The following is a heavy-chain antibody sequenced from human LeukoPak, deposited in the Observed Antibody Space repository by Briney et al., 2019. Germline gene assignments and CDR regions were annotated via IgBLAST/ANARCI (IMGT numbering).Heavy chain of an antibody. CDR2: ISSDKSYI. CDR1: GFTFSDYT. J-gene: IGHJ4*02. D-gene: IGHD3-22*01. V-gene: IGHV3-21*01. CDR3: ARDYYDSSASATFDY. Sequence: NPGGSLRLSCEASGFTFSDYTMNWVRQAPGKGLEWVSSISSDKSYIKYADSVKGRFSISRDNTKNSLFLEMRSLRVEGTAVYFCARDYYDSSASATFDYWGQGNLVTVSS.